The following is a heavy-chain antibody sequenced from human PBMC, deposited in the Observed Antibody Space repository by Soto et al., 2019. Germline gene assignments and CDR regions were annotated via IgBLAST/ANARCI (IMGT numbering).Heavy chain of an antibody. CDR1: GFTFSSYG. D-gene: IGHD1-26*01. CDR2: IWYDGSNK. CDR3: ARELPNLDYYYYGMDV. V-gene: IGHV3-33*01. J-gene: IGHJ6*02. Sequence: GGSLRLSYAASGFTFSSYGMHWVRQSPGKGLEWVAVIWYDGSNKYYADSVKGRFTISRDNSKNTLYLQMNSLRAEDTAVYYCARELPNLDYYYYGMDVWGQGTTVTVSS.